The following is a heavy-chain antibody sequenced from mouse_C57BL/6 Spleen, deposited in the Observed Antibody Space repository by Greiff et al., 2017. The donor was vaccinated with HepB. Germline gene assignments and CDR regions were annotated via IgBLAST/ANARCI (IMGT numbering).Heavy chain of an antibody. CDR1: GYTFTSYW. J-gene: IGHJ3*01. CDR3: ASAYYDYAWFAY. CDR2: IDPSDSYT. D-gene: IGHD2-4*01. Sequence: QVQLQQPGAELVRPGPSVKLSCKASGYTFTSYWMHWVKQRPGQGLEWIGVIDPSDSYTNYNQKFKGKATLTVDTSSSTAYMQLSSLTSEDSAVYYCASAYYDYAWFAYWGQGTLVTVSA. V-gene: IGHV1-59*01.